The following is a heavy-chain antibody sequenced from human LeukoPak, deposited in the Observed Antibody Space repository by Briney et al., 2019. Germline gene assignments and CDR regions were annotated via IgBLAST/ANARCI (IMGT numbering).Heavy chain of an antibody. Sequence: ASVKDSCKASGYTFTGYDMHWVRQAPGQGLEWMGWINPNGGGTNYAQKFQGRVTMTRDTSISTAYMELSRLRSDDTAVYYCARDIVGGTVAGTFDWGQGTLVTVSS. CDR3: ARDIVGGTVAGTFD. CDR1: GYTFTGYD. CDR2: INPNGGGT. V-gene: IGHV1-2*02. D-gene: IGHD6-19*01. J-gene: IGHJ1*01.